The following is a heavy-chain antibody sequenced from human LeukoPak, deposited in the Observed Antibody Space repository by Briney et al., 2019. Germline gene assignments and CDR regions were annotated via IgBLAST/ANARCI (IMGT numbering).Heavy chain of an antibody. CDR1: GGSINSYY. J-gene: IGHJ3*02. CDR3: ARYSSSWTDAFDI. D-gene: IGHD6-13*01. CDR2: IYSIGTT. V-gene: IGHV4-4*07. Sequence: SETLSLTCTVSGGSINSYYWSWIRQPAGKGLGWIGRIYSIGTTDYNPSLKSRVTMSVDTSKNQFSLKLTSVIAADTAVYYCARYSSSWTDAFDIWGQGTMVTVSS.